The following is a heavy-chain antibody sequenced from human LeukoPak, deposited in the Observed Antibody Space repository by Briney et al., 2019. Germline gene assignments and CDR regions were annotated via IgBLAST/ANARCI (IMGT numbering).Heavy chain of an antibody. CDR2: IYTSGST. CDR3: ARGGAAAGIDY. CDR1: GGSISSGSYY. J-gene: IGHJ4*02. V-gene: IGHV4-61*02. Sequence: SQTLSLTCTVSGGSISSGSYYWSWIRQPAGKGLEWIGRIYTSGSTNYNPSLKSRATISVDTSKNQFSLKLSSVTAADTAVYYCARGGAAAGIDYWGQGTLSPSPQ. D-gene: IGHD6-13*01.